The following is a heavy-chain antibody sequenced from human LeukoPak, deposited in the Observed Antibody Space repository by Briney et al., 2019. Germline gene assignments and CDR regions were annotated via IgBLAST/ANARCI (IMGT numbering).Heavy chain of an antibody. Sequence: GGSLRLSCAASGFTFSSYGMHWVRQAPGKGLEWVAFIRYDGSNKYYADSVKGRFTISRDNSKNTLYLQMNSLRAEDTAVYYCAKDFSGYYGSGREIDYWGQGTLVTVSS. D-gene: IGHD3-10*01. J-gene: IGHJ4*02. CDR3: AKDFSGYYGSGREIDY. CDR2: IRYDGSNK. CDR1: GFTFSSYG. V-gene: IGHV3-30*02.